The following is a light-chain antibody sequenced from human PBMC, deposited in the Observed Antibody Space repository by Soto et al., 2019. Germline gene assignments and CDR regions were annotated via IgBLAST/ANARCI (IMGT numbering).Light chain of an antibody. J-gene: IGKJ4*02. Sequence: EIVLTQSPGTLSLSAGERATLSCRASQSVSTNYLAWYQQEVGQAPRLLIYGASSRATGIPDRFSGSGSGTDFTLTISRLEPEDFAVYYCQQYGRSPLTFGGGTKVEIK. V-gene: IGKV3-20*01. CDR3: QQYGRSPLT. CDR1: QSVSTNY. CDR2: GAS.